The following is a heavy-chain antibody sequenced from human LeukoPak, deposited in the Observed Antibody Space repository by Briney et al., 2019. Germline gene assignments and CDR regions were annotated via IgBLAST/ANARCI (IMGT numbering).Heavy chain of an antibody. CDR1: GFPFSSYG. V-gene: IGHV3-30*18. J-gene: IGHJ4*02. CDR2: ISNDGSKK. Sequence: GRSLRLSCAASGFPFSSYGMHWVRQAPGKGLEWVALISNDGSKKYYADSVKGRFTISRDNSKNTLDLQMNSLRAEDTAVYHCAKDGYCSSTSCYPNHFDSWGQGTLVTVSS. CDR3: AKDGYCSSTSCYPNHFDS. D-gene: IGHD2-2*03.